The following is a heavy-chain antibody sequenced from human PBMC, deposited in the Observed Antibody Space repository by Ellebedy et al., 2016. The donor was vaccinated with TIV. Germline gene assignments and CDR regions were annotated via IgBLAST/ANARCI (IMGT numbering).Heavy chain of an antibody. V-gene: IGHV3-13*01. J-gene: IGHJ4*03. D-gene: IGHD2-21*01. CDR3: ARVRFGDTAVDY. CDR1: GFTFSSYD. CDR2: IGTAGDT. Sequence: GGSLRLSCAASGFTFSSYDMHWVRQGTGKGLEWVSAIGTAGDTYYPGSVKGRFTLSRENAKNSLYLQITSLRAEDTAVYYCARVRFGDTAVDYWGQGTLVTVSS.